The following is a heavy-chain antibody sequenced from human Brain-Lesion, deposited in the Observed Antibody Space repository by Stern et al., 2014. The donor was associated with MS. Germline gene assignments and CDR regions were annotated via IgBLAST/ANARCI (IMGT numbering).Heavy chain of an antibody. CDR1: GFTFSDYW. V-gene: IGHV3-7*04. J-gene: IGHJ5*02. Sequence: EVQLVESGGDLVQPGGSLRLSCVASGFTFSDYWLTWGRQAPGTGLEGVANINHDGGAKNYVDSVKGRFTISRDNAKNSLYLQMNSLRVDDTAVYYCARIDRWNYDFWSGYYDYWFDPWGQGTLVTVSS. D-gene: IGHD3-3*01. CDR3: ARIDRWNYDFWSGYYDYWFDP. CDR2: INHDGGAK.